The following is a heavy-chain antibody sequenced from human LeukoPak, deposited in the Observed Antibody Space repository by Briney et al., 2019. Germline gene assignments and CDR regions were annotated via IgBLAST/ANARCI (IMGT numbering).Heavy chain of an antibody. CDR3: ARHYGTNGYFSSFFDF. Sequence: SETLSLTCTVSGGSFSRSDHYWGSIRQPPGKGLEWIGTMYNSKSTYFNRSVTSRVTISIDTSKNQFSLTLSSVTAPDTAMYYCARHYGTNGYFSSFFDFWGQGTLVTVSS. CDR2: MYNSKST. V-gene: IGHV4-39*01. J-gene: IGHJ4*02. D-gene: IGHD2-8*01. CDR1: GGSFSRSDHY.